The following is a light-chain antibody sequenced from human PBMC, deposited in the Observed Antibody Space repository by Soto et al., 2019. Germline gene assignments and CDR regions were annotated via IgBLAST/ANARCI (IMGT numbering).Light chain of an antibody. CDR2: WAS. CDR3: QQYYSSWT. CDR1: QSVLYTSNNKNY. Sequence: DIVMTQSPDSLAVSLGERATINCKSRQSVLYTSNNKNYLAWYQQKPGQPPKLLIYWASTRESGVPDRFSGSGSGTDFTISISSLQAEDVAVYYCQQYYSSWTFGQGTKVEIK. J-gene: IGKJ1*01. V-gene: IGKV4-1*01.